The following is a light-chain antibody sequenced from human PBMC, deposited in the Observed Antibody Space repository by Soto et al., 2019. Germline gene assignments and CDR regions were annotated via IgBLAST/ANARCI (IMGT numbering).Light chain of an antibody. CDR2: DAS. J-gene: IGKJ4*01. Sequence: EIVMTQSPATLSVSPGERAIFSCRVSQSVDSKLAWYQQKLGQAPRLLIYDASTRATGIPARFSGSGSGTEFTLTISSLQSEDFAIYYCQQYYVWNTFGGGTKV. CDR1: QSVDSK. V-gene: IGKV3-15*01. CDR3: QQYYVWNT.